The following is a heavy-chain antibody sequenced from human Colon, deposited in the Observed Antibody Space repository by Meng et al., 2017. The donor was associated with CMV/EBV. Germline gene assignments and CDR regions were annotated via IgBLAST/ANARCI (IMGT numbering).Heavy chain of an antibody. CDR2: INDDGSSS. J-gene: IGHJ4*02. CDR1: GFTFSRYW. Sequence: GESLKISCAASGFTFSRYWMHWVRQAPGKGPEWVSEINDDGSSSGYAESVRGRFTISRDNAKNTLFLHMNNLRVDDTAVYYRTNLAAFYDYWGQGTLVTVSS. V-gene: IGHV3-74*01. CDR3: TNLAAFYDY. D-gene: IGHD6-19*01.